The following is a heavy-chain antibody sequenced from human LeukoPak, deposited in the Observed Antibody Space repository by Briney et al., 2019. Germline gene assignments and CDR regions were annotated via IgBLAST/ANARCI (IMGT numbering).Heavy chain of an antibody. D-gene: IGHD3-16*01. CDR1: GGTFSSYA. CDR2: FDPEDGET. CDR3: ATRGLPFGGVIGAFDI. V-gene: IGHV1-24*01. J-gene: IGHJ3*02. Sequence: ASVKVSCKASGGTFSSYAISWVRQAPGQGLEWMGGFDPEDGETIYAQKFQGRVTMTEDTSTDTAYMEPSSLRSEDTAVYYCATRGLPFGGVIGAFDIWGQGTMVTVSS.